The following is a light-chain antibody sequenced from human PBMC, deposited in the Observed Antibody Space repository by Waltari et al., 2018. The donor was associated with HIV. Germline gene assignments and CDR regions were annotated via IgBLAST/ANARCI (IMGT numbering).Light chain of an antibody. CDR2: RNN. CDR3: ATWDDYLSGWV. J-gene: IGLJ3*02. Sequence: QSVVTQPPSASGTPGQRVTITCSGSSVGSNYVYWYQQLPGTAPKLLIDRNNQRPSGVPDRFSGSRSDTSVSLAISGLRSEDEADYYCATWDDYLSGWVFGGGTKLTVL. V-gene: IGLV1-47*01. CDR1: SVGSNY.